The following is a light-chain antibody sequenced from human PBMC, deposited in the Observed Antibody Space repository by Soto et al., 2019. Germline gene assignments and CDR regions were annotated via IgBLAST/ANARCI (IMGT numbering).Light chain of an antibody. Sequence: QSVLTQPPSVSGAPGQRVTISCTGSSSNIGAGYDVHWYQQRPGTAPKLLIFGNTNRPSGVPDRFSGSKSGTSASLAITGLQAEDEGDDYCQSYASTLSARYVFGTGTKLTVL. J-gene: IGLJ1*01. CDR2: GNT. V-gene: IGLV1-40*01. CDR3: QSYASTLSARYV. CDR1: SSNIGAGYD.